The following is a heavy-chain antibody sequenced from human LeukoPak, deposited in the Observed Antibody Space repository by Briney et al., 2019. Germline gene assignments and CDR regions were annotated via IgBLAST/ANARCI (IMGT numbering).Heavy chain of an antibody. J-gene: IGHJ4*02. CDR1: GGSISSSTYY. CDR3: ARQHSSGYHDY. CDR2: IYYTGST. Sequence: PSETLSLTCTVSGGSISSSTYYWGWIRQPPGKGLEWIGSIYYTGSTYYNPSLKSRVTISEDTSKNRFSLSLRSVTAADTAVYYCARQHSSGYHDYWGQGTLVTVSS. D-gene: IGHD3-22*01. V-gene: IGHV4-39*01.